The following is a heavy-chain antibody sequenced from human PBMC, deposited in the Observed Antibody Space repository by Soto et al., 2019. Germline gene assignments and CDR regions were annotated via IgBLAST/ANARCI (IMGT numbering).Heavy chain of an antibody. CDR1: RYTFTSYA. V-gene: IGHV1-3*01. CDR3: ARGSYGSHLFDY. CDR2: INAGNGNT. J-gene: IGHJ4*02. D-gene: IGHD5-18*01. Sequence: QVQLVQSGAEVKKPGASVKVSCKASRYTFTSYAMHWVRQAPGQRLEWMGWINAGNGNTKYSQKFQGRVTITRDTSASTAYMELSSLRSEDTAVYYCARGSYGSHLFDYWGQGTLVTVSS.